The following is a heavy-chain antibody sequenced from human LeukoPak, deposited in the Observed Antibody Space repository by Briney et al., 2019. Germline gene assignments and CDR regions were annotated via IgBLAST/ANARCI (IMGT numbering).Heavy chain of an antibody. V-gene: IGHV3-66*02. CDR1: GFTVSSNY. D-gene: IGHD1-26*01. Sequence: PGGSLRLSCAASGFTVSSNYMSWVRQAPGKGLEWVSVIYSAGSTYYADPVKGRFTISRDNSKITLYLQMNSLRAEDTAVYYCAREPSGTYWLDYWGQGTLVTVSS. CDR2: IYSAGST. CDR3: AREPSGTYWLDY. J-gene: IGHJ4*02.